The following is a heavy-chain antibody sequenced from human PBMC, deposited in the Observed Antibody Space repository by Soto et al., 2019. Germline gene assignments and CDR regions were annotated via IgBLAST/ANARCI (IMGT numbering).Heavy chain of an antibody. J-gene: IGHJ4*02. CDR3: AKAGVGYFDWLPYYFDY. CDR2: ISGSGGST. D-gene: IGHD3-9*01. Sequence: QPGGSLRLSCAASGFTFSSYAMSWVRQAPGKGLEWVSAISGSGGSTYYADSVKGRFTISRDNSKNTLYLQMSSLRAEDTAVYYCAKAGVGYFDWLPYYFDYWGQGTLVTVSS. CDR1: GFTFSSYA. V-gene: IGHV3-23*01.